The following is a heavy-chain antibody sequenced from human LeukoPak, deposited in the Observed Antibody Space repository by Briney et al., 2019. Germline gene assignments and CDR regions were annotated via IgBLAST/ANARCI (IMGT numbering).Heavy chain of an antibody. CDR1: GFTFSSYA. CDR2: ISSNGGST. V-gene: IGHV3-64*01. D-gene: IGHD6-13*01. CDR3: ARDGYSSSWYGGSGETYYYYYMDV. Sequence: ESLRLSCAASGFTFSSYAMHWVRQAPGKGLEYVSAISSNGGSTYYANSVKGRFTISRDNSKNTLYLQMGSLRAEDMAVYYCARDGYSSSWYGGSGETYYYYYMDVWGKGTTVTVSS. J-gene: IGHJ6*03.